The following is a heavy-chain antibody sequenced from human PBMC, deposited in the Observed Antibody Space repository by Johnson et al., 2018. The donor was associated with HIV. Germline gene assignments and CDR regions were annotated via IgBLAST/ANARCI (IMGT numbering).Heavy chain of an antibody. CDR3: ARATADGGRVDGYEI. Sequence: EMQLVESGGGLVQPGGSLRFSCAVSGFTFSSYAMSWVRQAPGKGLEWVSAISGSGGSTYYADSVKGRFPISRDNSKNTLYVQMNSLRQENTALYYWARATADGGRVDGYEIWGQGTMVTVSS. D-gene: IGHD4-23*01. V-gene: IGHV3-23*04. J-gene: IGHJ3*02. CDR2: ISGSGGST. CDR1: GFTFSSYA.